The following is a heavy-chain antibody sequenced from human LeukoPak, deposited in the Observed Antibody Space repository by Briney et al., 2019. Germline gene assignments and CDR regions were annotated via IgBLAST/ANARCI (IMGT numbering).Heavy chain of an antibody. Sequence: SETLSLTCDVSGGSISSSTYYWAWIRQPPGEGLEWIGTIYYSGTTYSNPSLKSRVTMSIDTSKNQLSLNLTSVTAADTALYYCARSDYYYMDVWSNGTTVTVSS. CDR3: ARSDYYYMDV. J-gene: IGHJ6*03. CDR2: IYYSGTT. V-gene: IGHV4-39*07. D-gene: IGHD1-14*01. CDR1: GGSISSSTYY.